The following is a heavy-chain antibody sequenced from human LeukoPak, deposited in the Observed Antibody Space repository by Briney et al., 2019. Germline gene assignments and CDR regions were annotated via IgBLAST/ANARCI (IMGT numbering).Heavy chain of an antibody. CDR1: GGSISSYY. Sequence: SETLSLTCTVSGGSISSYYWGWIRQPPGKGLEWIGSIYYSGSTYYNPSLKSRVTISVDTSKNQFSLKLSSVTAADTAVYYCARPRLLVVPAARDAFDIWGQGTMVTVSS. J-gene: IGHJ3*02. CDR2: IYYSGST. D-gene: IGHD2-2*01. CDR3: ARPRLLVVPAARDAFDI. V-gene: IGHV4-39*01.